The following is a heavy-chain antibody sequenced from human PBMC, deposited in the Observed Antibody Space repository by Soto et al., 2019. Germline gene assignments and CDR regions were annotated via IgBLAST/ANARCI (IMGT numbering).Heavy chain of an antibody. J-gene: IGHJ4*02. CDR2: ISGSDVKT. CDR3: ARWSYLDY. Sequence: PGGSLRLSCAASGFSFGSYALSLVRHSPGKGLECVSTISGSDVKTFYADSVKCRFSISRDTSQSTLYLQMNSLRADDTAMYYCARWSYLDYWGQGTRVTVSS. CDR1: GFSFGSYA. D-gene: IGHD3-3*01. V-gene: IGHV3-23*01.